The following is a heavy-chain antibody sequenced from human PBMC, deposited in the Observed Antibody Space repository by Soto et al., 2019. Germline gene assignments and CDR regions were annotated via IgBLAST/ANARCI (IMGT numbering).Heavy chain of an antibody. CDR2: IIPIFGTA. D-gene: IGHD3-22*01. V-gene: IGHV1-69*12. Sequence: QVQLVQSGAEVKKPGSSVKVSCKASGGTFSSYAISWVRQAPGQGLEWMGGIIPIFGTANYAQKFQGRVTITAYESTSTAYMELSSLRSEDTAVYYCARIYYDSSGLFPPYWYFDLWGRGTLVTVSS. J-gene: IGHJ2*01. CDR3: ARIYYDSSGLFPPYWYFDL. CDR1: GGTFSSYA.